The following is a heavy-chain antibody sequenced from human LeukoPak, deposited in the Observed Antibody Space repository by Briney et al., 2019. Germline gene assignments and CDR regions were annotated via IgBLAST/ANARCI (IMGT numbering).Heavy chain of an antibody. J-gene: IGHJ3*02. V-gene: IGHV3-15*01. CDR3: TTAPRGYCSGGSCSYAFDI. D-gene: IGHD2-15*01. CDR1: TFTFSNAW. CDR2: IKSKSDGGAT. Sequence: GGSLRLSCAASTFTFSNAWMSWVRQAPGKGLEWVGRIKSKSDGGATDYAAPVKGRFTISRDDSKNTLYLQMNSLKTEDTAVYYCTTAPRGYCSGGSCSYAFDIWGQGTMVTVSS.